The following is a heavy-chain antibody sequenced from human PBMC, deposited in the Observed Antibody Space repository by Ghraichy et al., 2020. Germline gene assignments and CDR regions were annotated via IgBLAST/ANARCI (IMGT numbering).Heavy chain of an antibody. CDR1: GYTFTSYG. J-gene: IGHJ6*02. Sequence: ASVKVSCKASGYTFTSYGISWVRQAPGQGLEWMGWISAYNGNTNYAQKLQGRVTMTTDTSTSTAYMELRSLRSDDTAVYYCARGYQELSHYYYYGMDVWGQGTTVTVSS. D-gene: IGHD3-16*02. CDR2: ISAYNGNT. V-gene: IGHV1-18*01. CDR3: ARGYQELSHYYYYGMDV.